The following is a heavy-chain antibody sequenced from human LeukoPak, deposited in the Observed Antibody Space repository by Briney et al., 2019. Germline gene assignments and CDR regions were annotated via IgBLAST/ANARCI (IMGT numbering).Heavy chain of an antibody. J-gene: IGHJ4*02. CDR2: IRSKAYGGTT. V-gene: IGHV3-49*04. CDR1: GFTFGDYA. Sequence: GGSLRLSCTASGFTFGDYAMSWVRQAPGKGLEWVGFIRSKAYGGTTEYAASVKGRFTISRDDSKSIAYLQMNSLKTEDTAVYYCTRVVVGATKGYFDYWGQGTLVTVSS. CDR3: TRVVVGATKGYFDY. D-gene: IGHD1-26*01.